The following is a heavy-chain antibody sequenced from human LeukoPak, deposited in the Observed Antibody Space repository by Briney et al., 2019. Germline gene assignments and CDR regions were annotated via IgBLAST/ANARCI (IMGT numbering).Heavy chain of an antibody. Sequence: PSQTLSLTCAVSGGSISSGGYSWSWIRQPPGKGLEWIGYIYHSGSTYYNPSLKSRVTISVDRSKNQFSLKLSSVTAADTAVYYCARAGGQYDSSGYYLRYLQYWGQGTLVTVSS. CDR3: ARAGGQYDSSGYYLRYLQY. D-gene: IGHD3-22*01. V-gene: IGHV4-30-2*01. CDR1: GGSISSGGYS. J-gene: IGHJ1*01. CDR2: IYHSGST.